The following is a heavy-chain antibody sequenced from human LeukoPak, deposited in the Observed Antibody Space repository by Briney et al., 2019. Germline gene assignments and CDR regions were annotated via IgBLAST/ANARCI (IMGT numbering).Heavy chain of an antibody. J-gene: IGHJ4*02. CDR2: ISGSGGST. CDR1: GFTFSSYA. Sequence: PGGSLRLSCAASGFTFSSYAMNWVRQAPGKGLEWVSAISGSGGSTYYADSVKGRFTISRDNSKNTLYLQRNSLRAEDTAVYYCAKVSGYCSSTSCSHFDYWGQGTLVTVSS. V-gene: IGHV3-23*01. D-gene: IGHD2-2*01. CDR3: AKVSGYCSSTSCSHFDY.